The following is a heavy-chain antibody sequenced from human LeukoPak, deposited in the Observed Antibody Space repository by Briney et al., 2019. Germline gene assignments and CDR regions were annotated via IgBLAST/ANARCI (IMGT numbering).Heavy chain of an antibody. J-gene: IGHJ4*02. CDR2: IYYSGST. Sequence: TLSLTCAVSGGSISSYYWSWIRQPPRKGLEWIGFIYYSGSTNYNPSLRSRVTISVDTSKNQFSLKLSSVTAADTAVYYCARVAVAGTLWGQGTLVTVSS. V-gene: IGHV4-59*12. D-gene: IGHD6-19*01. CDR3: ARVAVAGTL. CDR1: GGSISSYY.